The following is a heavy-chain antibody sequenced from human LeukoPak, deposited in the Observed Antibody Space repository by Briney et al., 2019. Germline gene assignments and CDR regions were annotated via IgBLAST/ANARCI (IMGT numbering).Heavy chain of an antibody. J-gene: IGHJ4*02. Sequence: SETLSLTCAGYGGSFSGYYWSWIRQPPGKGLEWIGEINHSGSTNYNPSLKSRVTMSINTSKNQFSLRLSSVTAADTAVYYCARGSDFGDYWGQGTLVTVSS. CDR1: GGSFSGYY. CDR3: ARGSDFGDY. CDR2: INHSGST. D-gene: IGHD4-17*01. V-gene: IGHV4-34*01.